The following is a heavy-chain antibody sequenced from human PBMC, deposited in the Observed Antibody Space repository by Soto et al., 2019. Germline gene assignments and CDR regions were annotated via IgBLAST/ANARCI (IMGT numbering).Heavy chain of an antibody. CDR1: GGSISSSSYY. Sequence: ASETLSLTCTVSGGSISSSSYYWGWIRQPPGKGLEWIGSIYYSGSTYYNPSLKSRVTISVDTSKNQFSQKLSSVTAADTAVYYCARLGDGGYYYYYMDVWGKGTTVTVSS. V-gene: IGHV4-39*01. D-gene: IGHD3-16*01. CDR2: IYYSGST. J-gene: IGHJ6*03. CDR3: ARLGDGGYYYYYMDV.